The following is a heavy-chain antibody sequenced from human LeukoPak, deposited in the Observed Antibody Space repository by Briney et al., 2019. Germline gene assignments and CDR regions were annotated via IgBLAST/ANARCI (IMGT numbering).Heavy chain of an antibody. J-gene: IGHJ4*02. D-gene: IGHD3-9*01. V-gene: IGHV4-30-4*08. CDR2: IYYSGST. CDR3: ARGGLFRPDFDY. Sequence: LRLSCAASGFTFSSYAMSWIRQPPGKGLEWIGYIYYSGSTYYNPSLKSRVTISVDTSKNQFSLKLSSVTAADTAVYYCARGGLFRPDFDYWGQGTLVTVSS. CDR1: GFTFSSYA.